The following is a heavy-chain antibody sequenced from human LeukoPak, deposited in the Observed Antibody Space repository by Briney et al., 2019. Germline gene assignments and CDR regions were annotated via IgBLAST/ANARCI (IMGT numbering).Heavy chain of an antibody. D-gene: IGHD3-10*01. J-gene: IGHJ4*02. CDR3: ARDFPPGSGSYYGFDY. V-gene: IGHV6-1*01. Sequence: SQTLSLTCAISGDSVSSNNAAWNWFRQSPSRGLEWLGRTYYRSKWYNDYAVSVKSRITINPDTSKNQFSLQLNSVTPEDTAVYYCARDFPPGSGSYYGFDYWGQGTLVTVSS. CDR1: GDSVSSNNAA. CDR2: TYYRSKWYN.